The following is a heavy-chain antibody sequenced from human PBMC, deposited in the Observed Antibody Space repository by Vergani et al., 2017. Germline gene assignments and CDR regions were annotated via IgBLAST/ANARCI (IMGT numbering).Heavy chain of an antibody. D-gene: IGHD6-13*01. CDR3: AKDAGSWYYFDY. CDR1: GFTFSSYS. CDR2: ISYDGSNK. J-gene: IGHJ4*02. Sequence: VQLVESGGGLVKPGGSLRLSCAASGFTFSSYSMNWVRQAPGKGLEWVAVISYDGSNKYYADSVKGRFTISRDNSKNTLYLQMNSLRAEDTAVYYCAKDAGSWYYFDYWGQGTLVTVSS. V-gene: IGHV3-30*18.